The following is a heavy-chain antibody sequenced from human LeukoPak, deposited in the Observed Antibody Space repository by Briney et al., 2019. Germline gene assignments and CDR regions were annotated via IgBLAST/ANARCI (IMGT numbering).Heavy chain of an antibody. CDR1: GFKFSAFS. CDR2: ISDNSRTI. CDR3: ARVIGSYGDSAY. D-gene: IGHD4-17*01. Sequence: PGGSLRLSCAASGFKFSAFSMNWVRQAPGKGLQWLSYISDNSRTINYADSVRGRFTIPRDNAKNSLYLQMNSLRAEDTGVYYCARVIGSYGDSAYWGQGTLVTVSS. V-gene: IGHV3-48*04. J-gene: IGHJ4*02.